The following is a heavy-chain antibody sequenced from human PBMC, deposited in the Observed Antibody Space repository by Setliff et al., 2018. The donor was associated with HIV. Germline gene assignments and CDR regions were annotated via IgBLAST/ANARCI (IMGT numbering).Heavy chain of an antibody. V-gene: IGHV4-39*01. CDR2: IHYSGDT. D-gene: IGHD6-19*01. Sequence: SETLSLTCTVSGGSISITSYYWGWIRQPPGKGLEWIGSIHYSGDTYYGPSLKSRVTISEDTSKNQFSLKLSSVTAADTAVYYCATLHSSGWPYYSDYWGQGILVTVSS. CDR3: ATLHSSGWPYYSDY. J-gene: IGHJ4*02. CDR1: GGSISITSYY.